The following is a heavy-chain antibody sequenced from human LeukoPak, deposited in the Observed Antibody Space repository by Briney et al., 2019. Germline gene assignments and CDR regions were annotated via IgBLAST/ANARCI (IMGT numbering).Heavy chain of an antibody. CDR1: GGSFSGYY. CDR2: INHSGST. V-gene: IGHV4-34*01. J-gene: IGHJ5*02. Sequence: SETLSLTCAVYGGSFSGYYWSWIRQPPGKGLEWIGEINHSGSTNSNPSLKSRVTISVDTSKNQFSLKLSSVTAADTAVYYCAREPDIVVVPAALDNWFDPWGQGTLVTVSS. CDR3: AREPDIVVVPAALDNWFDP. D-gene: IGHD2-2*01.